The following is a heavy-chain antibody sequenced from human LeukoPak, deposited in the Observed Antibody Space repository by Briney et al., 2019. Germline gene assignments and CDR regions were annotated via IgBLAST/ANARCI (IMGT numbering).Heavy chain of an antibody. V-gene: IGHV1-18*01. CDR3: ARAIDDAFDI. CDR1: GYTFTSYG. CDR2: ISAYNGNT. D-gene: IGHD2/OR15-2a*01. Sequence: GASVKVSCKASGYTFTSYGISWVRQAPGQGLEWMGWISAYNGNTNYAQKFQGRVTMTRNTSISTAYMELSSLRSEDTAVYYCARAIDDAFDIWGQGTMVTVSS. J-gene: IGHJ3*02.